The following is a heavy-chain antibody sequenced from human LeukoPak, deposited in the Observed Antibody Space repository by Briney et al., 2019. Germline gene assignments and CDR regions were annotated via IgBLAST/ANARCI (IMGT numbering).Heavy chain of an antibody. V-gene: IGHV4-30-4*01. CDR3: ARWVGGYSYGYDY. D-gene: IGHD5-18*01. J-gene: IGHJ4*02. CDR2: IYYSGST. Sequence: SQTLSLTCTVSGGSISSGDYYWSWIRQPPGKGLECIGYIYYSGSTYYNPSLKSRVTISVDTSKNQFSLKLTSVTAADTAVYYCARWVGGYSYGYDYWGRGTLVTVSS. CDR1: GGSISSGDYY.